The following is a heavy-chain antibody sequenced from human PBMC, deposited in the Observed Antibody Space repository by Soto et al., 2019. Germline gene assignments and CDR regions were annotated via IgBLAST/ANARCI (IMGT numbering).Heavy chain of an antibody. CDR1: GFSLSTSGMC. J-gene: IGHJ4*02. D-gene: IGHD1-26*01. CDR3: ARSLSGSYRYYFDY. Sequence: SGPTLVNPTQTLTLTCTFSGFSLSTSGMCVSWIRQPPGKALEWLALIDWDDDKYYSTSLKTRLTISKDTSKNQVVLTMTNMDPVDTATYYCARSLSGSYRYYFDYWGQGTLVTVSS. V-gene: IGHV2-70*01. CDR2: IDWDDDK.